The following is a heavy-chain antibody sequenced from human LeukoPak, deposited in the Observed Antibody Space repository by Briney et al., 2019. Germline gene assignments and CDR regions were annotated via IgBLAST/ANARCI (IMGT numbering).Heavy chain of an antibody. CDR2: IWSDGNKK. CDR1: GFTFSSYG. V-gene: IGHV3-33*01. D-gene: IGHD3-16*01. CDR3: SRDHSAALDYPDY. Sequence: GRSLRLSCAASGFTFSSYGMHWVRQAPGKGLEWVAVIWSDGNKKYHADSVKGRFTISRDNSKNTLYLQMNSLRAEDTAVYYCSRDHSAALDYPDYWGQGTLVTVSS. J-gene: IGHJ4*02.